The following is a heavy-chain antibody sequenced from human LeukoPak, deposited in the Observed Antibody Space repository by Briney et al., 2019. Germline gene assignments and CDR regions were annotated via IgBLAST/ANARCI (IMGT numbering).Heavy chain of an antibody. J-gene: IGHJ4*02. D-gene: IGHD2-2*01. CDR1: GGSISSYY. CDR2: IYYSGST. V-gene: IGHV4-59*01. Sequence: SETLSLTCTVSGGSISSYYWSWIRQPPGKGLEWIGYIYYSGSTNYNPSLKSRVTISVDTSKNQFSLKLSSVTAADTAVYYCASSYCSSTSCYGGAFEYWGQGTLVTVSS. CDR3: ASSYCSSTSCYGGAFEY.